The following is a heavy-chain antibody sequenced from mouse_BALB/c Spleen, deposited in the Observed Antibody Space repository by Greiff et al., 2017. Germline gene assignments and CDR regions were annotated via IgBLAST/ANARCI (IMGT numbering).Heavy chain of an antibody. Sequence: VKLMESGPGLVAPSQSLSITCTVSGFSLTSYGVHWVRQPPGKGLEWLGVIWAGGSTNYNSALMSRLSISKDNSKSQVFLKMNSLQTDDTAMYYCAREITTVVGEAMDYWGQGTSVTVSS. CDR3: AREITTVVGEAMDY. V-gene: IGHV2-9*02. D-gene: IGHD1-1*01. J-gene: IGHJ4*01. CDR2: IWAGGST. CDR1: GFSLTSYG.